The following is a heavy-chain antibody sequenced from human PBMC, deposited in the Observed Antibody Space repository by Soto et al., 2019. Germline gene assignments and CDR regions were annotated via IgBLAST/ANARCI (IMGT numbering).Heavy chain of an antibody. Sequence: PGGSLSLSCAASGFTFSSYAMHWVRQAPGKGLEWVAVISYDGSNKYYADSVKGRFTISRDNSKNTLYLQMNSLRAEDTAVYYCARDPAYYDYVWGSYRRSPHFDYWGQGTLVTVSS. CDR3: ARDPAYYDYVWGSYRRSPHFDY. CDR2: ISYDGSNK. CDR1: GFTFSSYA. J-gene: IGHJ4*02. V-gene: IGHV3-30-3*01. D-gene: IGHD3-16*02.